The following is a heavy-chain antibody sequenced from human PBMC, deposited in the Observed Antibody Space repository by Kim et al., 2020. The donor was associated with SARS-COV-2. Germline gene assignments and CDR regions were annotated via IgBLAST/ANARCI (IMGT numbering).Heavy chain of an antibody. J-gene: IGHJ6*02. Sequence: GGSLRLSCAASGFTFSSYSMNWVRQAPGKGLEWVSSISSSSSYIYYADSVKGRFTISRDNAKNSLYLQMNSLRAEDTAVYYCAREIVDFWSGYDYYYYGMDVWGQGTTVTVSS. CDR1: GFTFSSYS. CDR2: ISSSSSYI. V-gene: IGHV3-21*01. D-gene: IGHD3-3*01. CDR3: AREIVDFWSGYDYYYYGMDV.